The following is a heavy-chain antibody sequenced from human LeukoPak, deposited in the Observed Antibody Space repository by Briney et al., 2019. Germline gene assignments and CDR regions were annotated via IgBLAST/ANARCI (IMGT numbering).Heavy chain of an antibody. CDR2: ISNSGSTI. CDR3: ARDRAYYDFWSGYVDAFDI. CDR1: GFTLSDYY. Sequence: GGSLRLSCAASGFTLSDYYMSWIRQAPGKGLEWVSYISNSGSTIYYADSVKGRFTISRDNAKNSLYLQMNSLRAEDTAVYYCARDRAYYDFWSGYVDAFDIWGQGTMVTVSS. J-gene: IGHJ3*02. D-gene: IGHD3-3*01. V-gene: IGHV3-11*04.